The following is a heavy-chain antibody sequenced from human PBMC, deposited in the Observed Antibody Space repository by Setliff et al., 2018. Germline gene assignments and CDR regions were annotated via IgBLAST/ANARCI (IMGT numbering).Heavy chain of an antibody. CDR3: ARVGTGSLLDY. Sequence: ASVKVSCKASGYTFTNYAMNWVRQAPGQGLEWIGWINTDTGNPTSAQGFTGRFVFSLDTSVSTAYLQISSLKAEDTALYYCARVGTGSLLDYWGQGTLVTVSS. CDR2: INTDTGNP. D-gene: IGHD1-1*01. V-gene: IGHV7-4-1*02. J-gene: IGHJ4*02. CDR1: GYTFTNYA.